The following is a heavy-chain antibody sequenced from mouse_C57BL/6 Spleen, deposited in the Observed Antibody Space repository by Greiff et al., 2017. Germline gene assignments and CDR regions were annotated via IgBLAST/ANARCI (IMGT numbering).Heavy chain of an antibody. J-gene: IGHJ4*01. D-gene: IGHD2-14*01. V-gene: IGHV5-17*01. CDR1: GFTFSDYG. CDR2: ISSCSSTI. Sequence: EVKLMESGGGLVKPGGSLKLSCAASGFTFSDYGMSWVRQAPEKRLEWVAYISSCSSTIYYADTLKGRFTFSRDNAKKPPFLQMTSLRSEDAAMYYGARERYHGYTMDYGGQGNAGTVSA. CDR3: ARERYHGYTMDY.